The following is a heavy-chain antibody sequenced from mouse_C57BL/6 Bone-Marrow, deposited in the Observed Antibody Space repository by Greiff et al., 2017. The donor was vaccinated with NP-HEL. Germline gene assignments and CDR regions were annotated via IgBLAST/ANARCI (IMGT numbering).Heavy chain of an antibody. V-gene: IGHV14-3*01. D-gene: IGHD1-1*01. CDR2: IDPANGNT. J-gene: IGHJ1*03. CDR1: GFNIKNTY. CDR3: ARWDYYGSRYWYFDV. Sequence: VQLQQSVAELVRPGASVKLSCTASGFNIKNTYMHWVKQRPEQGLEWIGRIDPANGNTKYAPKFQGKATITADTSSNTAYLQLSSLSSEDTAIYYCARWDYYGSRYWYFDVWGTGTTVTVSS.